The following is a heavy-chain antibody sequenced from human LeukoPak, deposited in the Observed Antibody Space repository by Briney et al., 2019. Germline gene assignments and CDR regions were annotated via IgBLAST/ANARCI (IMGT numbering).Heavy chain of an antibody. CDR2: ISGDGGST. V-gene: IGHV3-43*02. CDR3: ATRSSTYYYDSSGYRPDY. D-gene: IGHD3-22*01. Sequence: GGSLRLSCAASGFTFDDYAMQWVRQAPGKGLEWVSLISGDGGSTYYADSVKGRFTISRDNSKNTLYLQMNSLRAEDTAVYYCATRSSTYYYDSSGYRPDYWGQGTLVTVSS. CDR1: GFTFDDYA. J-gene: IGHJ4*02.